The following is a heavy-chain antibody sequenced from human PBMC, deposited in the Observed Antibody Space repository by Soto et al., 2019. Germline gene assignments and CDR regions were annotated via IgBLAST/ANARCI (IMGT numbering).Heavy chain of an antibody. Sequence: ASVKVSCKASGYTFTGYYMHWVRQAPGQGLEWMGWINPNSGGTNYAQKFQGRVTMTRDTSISTAYMELSRLRSDDTAVYYCARVGSGYDWHYYYGMDVWGQGTTVTVSS. CDR3: ARVGSGYDWHYYYGMDV. J-gene: IGHJ6*02. V-gene: IGHV1-2*02. CDR1: GYTFTGYY. D-gene: IGHD5-12*01. CDR2: INPNSGGT.